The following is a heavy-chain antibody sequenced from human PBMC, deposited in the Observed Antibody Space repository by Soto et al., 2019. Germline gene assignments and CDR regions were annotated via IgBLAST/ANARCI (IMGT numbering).Heavy chain of an antibody. CDR1: GGSISTENYF. CDR3: AREVTSAAHN. J-gene: IGHJ4*02. CDR2: IYYSGRT. V-gene: IGHV4-39*01. Sequence: QLQLQESGPGLVKPSETLSLTCTVSGGSISTENYFWGWVRHPPGKGLEWIGSIYYSGRTYYSPSLKSRLTISVDTSKNQFSLKLSSVTAADTAVYYCAREVTSAAHNWGQGTLVTVSS. D-gene: IGHD2-2*01.